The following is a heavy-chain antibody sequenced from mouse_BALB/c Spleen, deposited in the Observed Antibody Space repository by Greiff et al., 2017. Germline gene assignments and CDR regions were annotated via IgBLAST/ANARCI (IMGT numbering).Heavy chain of an antibody. J-gene: IGHJ1*01. V-gene: IGHV3-8*02. CDR1: GDSITSGY. D-gene: IGHD1-1*01. CDR3: ARYGYYYGSRSHWYFDV. CDR2: ISYSGST. Sequence: EVKLVESGPSLVKPSQTLSLTCSVTGDSITSGYWNWIRKFPGNKLEYMGYISYSGSTYYNPSLKSRISITRDTSKNQYYLQLNSVTTEDTATYYCARYGYYYGSRSHWYFDVWGAGTTVTVSS.